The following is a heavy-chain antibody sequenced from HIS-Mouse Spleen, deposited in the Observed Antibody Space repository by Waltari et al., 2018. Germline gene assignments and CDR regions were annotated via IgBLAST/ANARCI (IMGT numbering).Heavy chain of an antibody. J-gene: IGHJ4*02. Sequence: QVQLVQSGAEVKKPGASVKVSCKASGYTFTGYYMHWVRQAPGPGLEWMGWSNPNSGGTNDAQKFQGRVTMTRDTSISTAYMELSRLRSDDTAVYYCARSPSGSSWYDYWGQGTLVTVSS. V-gene: IGHV1-2*02. CDR1: GYTFTGYY. CDR2: SNPNSGGT. CDR3: ARSPSGSSWYDY. D-gene: IGHD6-13*01.